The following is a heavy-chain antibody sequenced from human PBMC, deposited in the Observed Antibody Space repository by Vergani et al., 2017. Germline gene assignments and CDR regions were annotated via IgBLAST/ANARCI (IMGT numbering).Heavy chain of an antibody. CDR1: GYTFTGYS. J-gene: IGHJ6*02. V-gene: IGHV1-2*02. CDR2: INSNSGDT. CDR3: ARDQGTYSSSWYGRGTYYYDGMDV. Sequence: QVQLVQSGAEVKKPGASVKVSCKASGYTFTGYSMHWVRQAPGQGLDWMGCINSNSGDTIYTQRFQGRVTMTRDTSISTAYMELSRLRAADTAVYYCARDQGTYSSSWYGRGTYYYDGMDVWGQGTTVTVSS. D-gene: IGHD6-13*01.